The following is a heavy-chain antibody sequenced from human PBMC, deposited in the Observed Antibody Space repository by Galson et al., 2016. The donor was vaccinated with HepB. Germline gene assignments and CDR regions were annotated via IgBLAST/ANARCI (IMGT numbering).Heavy chain of an antibody. CDR2: ISDNGGSV. CDR1: GFIISSYG. D-gene: IGHD1-26*01. Sequence: SLRLSCAASGFIISSYGMQWVRQAPGRGLGWVAVISDNGGSVGYGDSVKGRFTISRDNSKNTLYLQMDSLRAEDTALYFCAKGRSTGSHYHPPDYWGQGAPVTV. J-gene: IGHJ4*02. V-gene: IGHV3-30*18. CDR3: AKGRSTGSHYHPPDY.